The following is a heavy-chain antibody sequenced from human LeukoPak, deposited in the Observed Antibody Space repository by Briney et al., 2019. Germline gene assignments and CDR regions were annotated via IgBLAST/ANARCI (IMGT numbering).Heavy chain of an antibody. Sequence: GASVKVSCKASGYTFTGYYMHWVRHAPGQGLEWMGWINPNSGGTNYAQKFQGRVTMTRDTSISTAYMELSRLRSDDTAVYYCARDAEIAAAAEENWFDPWGQGTLVTVSS. CDR2: INPNSGGT. D-gene: IGHD6-13*01. J-gene: IGHJ5*02. V-gene: IGHV1-2*02. CDR3: ARDAEIAAAAEENWFDP. CDR1: GYTFTGYY.